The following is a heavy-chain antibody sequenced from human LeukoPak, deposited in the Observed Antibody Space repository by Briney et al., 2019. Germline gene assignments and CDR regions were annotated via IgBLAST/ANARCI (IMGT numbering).Heavy chain of an antibody. CDR1: GFTFSNYW. V-gene: IGHV3-74*03. Sequence: PGGSLRLSCAASGFTFSNYWMHWVRQAPGKGLVWVSRINSDGSSTTYADSVKGRFTISRGNAKNTLYLQMNSLRAEDTAVYYCARAVPSTYYYDSSGYPDYWGQGTLVTVSS. CDR2: INSDGSST. CDR3: ARAVPSTYYYDSSGYPDY. J-gene: IGHJ4*02. D-gene: IGHD3-22*01.